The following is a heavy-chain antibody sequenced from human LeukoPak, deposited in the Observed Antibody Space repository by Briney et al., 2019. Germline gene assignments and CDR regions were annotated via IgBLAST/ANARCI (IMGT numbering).Heavy chain of an antibody. Sequence: SETLSLTCTVSGGSISISNYYWGWIRQPAGKGLEWIGAIYYRGSTYYNPSLKSRVTMSVDTSTNQFSLKLSSVTAADTAMYYCARQGLRLTSDYWGQGTLVTVSS. V-gene: IGHV4-39*01. CDR3: ARQGLRLTSDY. D-gene: IGHD4-17*01. CDR1: GGSISISNYY. CDR2: IYYRGST. J-gene: IGHJ4*02.